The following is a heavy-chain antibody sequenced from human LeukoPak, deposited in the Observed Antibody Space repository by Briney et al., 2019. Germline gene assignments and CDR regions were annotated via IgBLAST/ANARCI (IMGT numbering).Heavy chain of an antibody. J-gene: IGHJ3*02. D-gene: IGHD7-27*01. V-gene: IGHV4-30-2*01. CDR2: IYHSGST. CDR3: ARVHLVNWGSSAFDI. CDR1: GGSISSGGYS. Sequence: SQTLSLTCAVSGGSISSGGYSWSWIRQPPGKGLEWIGYIYHSGSTYYNPSLKSRVTISVDRSKNQFSLKLSSVTDADTAVYYCARVHLVNWGSSAFDIWGQGTMVTVSS.